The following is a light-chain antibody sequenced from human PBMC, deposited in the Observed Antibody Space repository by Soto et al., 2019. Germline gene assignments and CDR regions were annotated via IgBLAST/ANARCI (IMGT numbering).Light chain of an antibody. CDR1: SSDVGGYNY. CDR3: SSYTSSSTLPGV. V-gene: IGLV2-14*01. J-gene: IGLJ1*01. Sequence: QSVLNQPASVSGSPGQSITISCTGTSSDVGGYNYVSWYQQHPGKAPKLMIYDVSNRPSGVSNRFSGSKSGNTASLTISGLQAEDEAEYYCSSYTSSSTLPGVFGTGTKVTVL. CDR2: DVS.